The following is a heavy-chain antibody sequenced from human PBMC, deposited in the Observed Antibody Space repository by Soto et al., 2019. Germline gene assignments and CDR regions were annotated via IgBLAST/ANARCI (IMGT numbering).Heavy chain of an antibody. J-gene: IGHJ2*01. D-gene: IGHD5-18*01. V-gene: IGHV3-30-3*01. Sequence: QVQLVESGGGVVQPGRSLRLSCAASGFTFSSYAMHWVRQAPGKGLEWVAVISYDGSNKYYADSVKGRFTISRDNSKNTLYLPMNSLRAEDTAVYYCARDPLWGTAMVLWYFALWGRGTLVTVSS. CDR2: ISYDGSNK. CDR3: ARDPLWGTAMVLWYFAL. CDR1: GFTFSSYA.